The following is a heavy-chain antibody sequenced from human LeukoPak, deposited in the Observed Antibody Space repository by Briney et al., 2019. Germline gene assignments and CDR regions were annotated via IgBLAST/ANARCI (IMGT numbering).Heavy chain of an antibody. CDR2: IDPSSTYI. V-gene: IGHV3-21*01. CDR3: AREVNDYGANNGG. D-gene: IGHD4-23*01. J-gene: IGHJ4*02. CDR1: GFTFRSYS. Sequence: GGSLRLSCAASGFTFRSYSMNWVRQAPGKGLEWVSAIDPSSTYIYYADSVKGRFTISRDNAKNSLYLQMNSLRAEDTAVYYCAREVNDYGANNGGWGQGALVTVSS.